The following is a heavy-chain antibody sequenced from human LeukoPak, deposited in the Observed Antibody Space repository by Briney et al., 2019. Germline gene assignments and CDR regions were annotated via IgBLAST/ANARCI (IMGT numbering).Heavy chain of an antibody. CDR1: GFTFSIYS. J-gene: IGHJ4*02. D-gene: IGHD6-13*01. CDR2: ISYNGDTI. Sequence: GGSLRLSCAASGFTFSIYSMNWVRQAPGKGLEWVSFISYNGDTILYADSVKGRFTTSRDNAKNSLYLQMNSLRAGDTAVYYCTSNAAAGTNYWGQGALVTVSS. CDR3: TSNAAAGTNY. V-gene: IGHV3-48*04.